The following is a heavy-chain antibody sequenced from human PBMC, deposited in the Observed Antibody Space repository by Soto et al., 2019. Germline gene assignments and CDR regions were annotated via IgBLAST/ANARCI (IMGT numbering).Heavy chain of an antibody. J-gene: IGHJ3*02. CDR2: IYYSGST. D-gene: IGHD1-20*01. CDR3: ASNGYNWNRNGAFDI. Sequence: QVQLQESGPGLVKPSQTLSLTCTVSGGSISSGGYYWSWIRQHPGKGLEWIGYIYYSGSTYYNPSLKSRGTISVNTSKNQFPLKLSSVTAADTAVYYRASNGYNWNRNGAFDIWGQGTMVTVSS. V-gene: IGHV4-31*03. CDR1: GGSISSGGYY.